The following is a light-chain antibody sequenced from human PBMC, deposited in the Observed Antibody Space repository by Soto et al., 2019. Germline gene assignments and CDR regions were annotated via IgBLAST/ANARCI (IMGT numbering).Light chain of an antibody. CDR3: QQYGSSPPLT. Sequence: EIVLTQSPGTLSLSPGERATLSCRASQSVSSSYLAWYQQKPGQAPRLLIYGASSRATGIPDWFSGSGSGTYFTLTISRLEPEDFAVYYCQQYGSSPPLTFGQGPKVEI. J-gene: IGKJ1*01. CDR2: GAS. V-gene: IGKV3-20*01. CDR1: QSVSSSY.